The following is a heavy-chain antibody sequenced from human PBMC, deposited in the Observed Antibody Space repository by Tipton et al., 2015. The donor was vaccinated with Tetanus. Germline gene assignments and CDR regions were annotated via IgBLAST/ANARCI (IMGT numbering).Heavy chain of an antibody. V-gene: IGHV3-74*01. CDR2: INSDGSST. CDR1: GFTFSSYW. Sequence: SLRLSCAASGFTFSSYWMHWVRQAPGKGLVWVSRINSDGSSTSYADSVKGRFTISRDNAKNTLYLQMNSLRAEDTAVYYCAREYLTIFGDWFDPWGQGTLVTVSS. J-gene: IGHJ5*02. CDR3: AREYLTIFGDWFDP. D-gene: IGHD3-3*01.